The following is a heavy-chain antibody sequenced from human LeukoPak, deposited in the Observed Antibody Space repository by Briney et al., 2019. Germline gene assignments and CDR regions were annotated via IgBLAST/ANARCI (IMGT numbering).Heavy chain of an antibody. CDR3: AKWSDYANAFDI. CDR1: SGSITSYY. Sequence: PSETLSLTCTVSSGSITSYYWSWIRRSPGKGLEWIGHIYYSRSTNYSPSLKSRVTISIDTSRKQFSLKVSSVTAADTAMYYCAKWSDYANAFDIWGQGTVVIVSS. J-gene: IGHJ3*02. CDR2: IYYSRST. D-gene: IGHD4-17*01. V-gene: IGHV4-59*01.